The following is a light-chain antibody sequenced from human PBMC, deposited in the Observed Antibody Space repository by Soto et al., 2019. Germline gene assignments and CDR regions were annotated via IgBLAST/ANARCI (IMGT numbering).Light chain of an antibody. Sequence: DIQMTQSPSSVSASVGDRVTITCRASPGISTWLTWYQHKPGKAPKVLIYAASSLQSGVPSRFSGSGSGADYTLPISSLQPQDFSTSYCQQANSCPLTFGGGTKVEIK. CDR1: PGISTW. CDR3: QQANSCPLT. CDR2: AAS. V-gene: IGKV1-12*01. J-gene: IGKJ4*01.